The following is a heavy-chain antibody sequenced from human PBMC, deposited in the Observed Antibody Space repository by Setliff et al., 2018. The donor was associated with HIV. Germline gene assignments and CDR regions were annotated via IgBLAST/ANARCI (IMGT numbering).Heavy chain of an antibody. CDR2: LRTGTGDT. V-gene: IGHV1-3*04. J-gene: IGHJ4*02. CDR3: VRRATAAEVFDY. CDR1: GYTFTSYS. Sequence: ASVKVSCKASGYTFTSYSMHWVRQAPGQRLEWMGWLRTGTGDTSYSVKFQGRLTITRDTSANTAYMELSNLRSEDTAVYYSVRRATAAEVFDYWGQGTLVTVS. D-gene: IGHD6-13*01.